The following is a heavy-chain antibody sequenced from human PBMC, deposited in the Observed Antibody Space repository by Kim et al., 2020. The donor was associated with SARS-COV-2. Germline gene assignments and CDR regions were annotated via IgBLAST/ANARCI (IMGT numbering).Heavy chain of an antibody. J-gene: IGHJ4*02. CDR2: IYYSGST. V-gene: IGHV4-31*03. CDR3: ARVFVTMVRGVSDYYFDY. Sequence: SETLSLTCTVSGGSISSGGYYWSWIRQHPGKGLEWIGYIYYSGSTYYNPSLKSRVTISVDTSKNQFSLKLSSVTAADTAVYYCARVFVTMVRGVSDYYFDYWGQGTLVTVSS. D-gene: IGHD3-10*01. CDR1: GGSISSGGYY.